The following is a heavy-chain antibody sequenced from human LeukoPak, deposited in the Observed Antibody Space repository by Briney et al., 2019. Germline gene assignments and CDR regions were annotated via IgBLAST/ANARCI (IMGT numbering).Heavy chain of an antibody. CDR2: ISYDGSNK. Sequence: GGSLRLSCAASGFTFSSYAMHWVRQAPGKGLEWVAVISYDGSNKYYADSVKGRFTISRDNSKNTLYLQMNSLRAEDTAVYYRARDPNGWYYFDYWGQGTLVTVSS. CDR3: ARDPNGWYYFDY. CDR1: GFTFSSYA. V-gene: IGHV3-30-3*01. D-gene: IGHD2-15*01. J-gene: IGHJ4*02.